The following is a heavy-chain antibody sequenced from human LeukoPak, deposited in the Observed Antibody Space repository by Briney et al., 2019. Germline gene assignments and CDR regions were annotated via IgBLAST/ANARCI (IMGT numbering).Heavy chain of an antibody. D-gene: IGHD3-9*01. Sequence: GRSLRLSCAASGFTFSSYAMHWVRQAPGKGLEWVAVISYDGSNKYYADSVKGRFTISRDNSKNTLYLQMNSLRAEDTAVYYCTTFPILTGYGYYYYYGMDVWGKGTTVTVSS. J-gene: IGHJ6*04. CDR3: TTFPILTGYGYYYYYGMDV. CDR1: GFTFSSYA. V-gene: IGHV3-30-3*01. CDR2: ISYDGSNK.